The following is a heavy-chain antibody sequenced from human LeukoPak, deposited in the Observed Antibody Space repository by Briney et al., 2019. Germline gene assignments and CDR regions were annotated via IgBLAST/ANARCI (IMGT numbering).Heavy chain of an antibody. CDR3: ARDSADYGDYDY. V-gene: IGHV1-46*01. D-gene: IGHD4-17*01. Sequence: ASVKVSCKASGYTLTSYYMHWVRQAPGQGLEWMGIINLSSGSTSYAQKFQGRVTMTRDTSTSTVYMELSSLRSEDTAVYYCARDSADYGDYDYWGQGTLVTVSS. CDR2: INLSSGST. CDR1: GYTLTSYY. J-gene: IGHJ4*02.